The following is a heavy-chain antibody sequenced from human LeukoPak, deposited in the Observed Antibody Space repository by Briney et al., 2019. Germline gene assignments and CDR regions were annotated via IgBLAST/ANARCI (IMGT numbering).Heavy chain of an antibody. CDR2: ITSTSSYI. V-gene: IGHV3-21*01. CDR1: GFTFSSYW. J-gene: IGHJ4*01. Sequence: GGSLRLSCAASGFTFSSYWMSWVRQAPGKGLEWVSSITSTSSYIYYADSVKGRFTISRDNAKNSLYLQMNSLRAEDTAVYYCARAQIEDYWGHGTLVTVSS. CDR3: ARAQIEDY.